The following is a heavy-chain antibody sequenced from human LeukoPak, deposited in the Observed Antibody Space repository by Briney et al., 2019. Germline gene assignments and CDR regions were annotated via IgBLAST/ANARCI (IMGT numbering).Heavy chain of an antibody. V-gene: IGHV4-39*07. CDR1: GGSISSSSYY. CDR2: IYYSGST. Sequence: SETLSLTCTVSGGSISSSSYYWGWIRQPPGKGLEWIGSIYYSGSTYYNPSLKSRVTVSVDTSKNQFSLKLSSVAAADTAVYYCARDSGYGFDYWGQGTLVTVSS. J-gene: IGHJ4*02. CDR3: ARDSGYGFDY. D-gene: IGHD5-12*01.